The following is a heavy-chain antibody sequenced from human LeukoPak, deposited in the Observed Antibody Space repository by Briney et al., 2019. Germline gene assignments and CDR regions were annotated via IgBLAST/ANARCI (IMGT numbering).Heavy chain of an antibody. D-gene: IGHD2-2*01. CDR1: GGTFSSYA. Sequence: GASVKVSCKSSGGTFSSYAISWVREGPGQGLEWMGRIIPILGIANYAQKFQGRVTITADKSTSTAYMELSSLRSEDTAVYYCAREYCSSTSCSRHYYYGMDVWGQGTTVTVSS. CDR3: AREYCSSTSCSRHYYYGMDV. J-gene: IGHJ6*02. CDR2: IIPILGIA. V-gene: IGHV1-69*04.